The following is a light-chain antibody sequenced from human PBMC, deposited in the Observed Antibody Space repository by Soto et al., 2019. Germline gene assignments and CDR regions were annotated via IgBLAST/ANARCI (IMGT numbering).Light chain of an antibody. J-gene: IGKJ5*01. CDR2: HGS. Sequence: EIVLTQSPATLSLSPGERATLSCRASQSVSSYLAWYQQKPGRAPRLLVYHGSNRAPGIPDRFSGSGSGADFTLTISRLEPEDFAVYYCQKYGTSPRTFGPGTRLEIK. CDR1: QSVSSY. V-gene: IGKV3-20*01. CDR3: QKYGTSPRT.